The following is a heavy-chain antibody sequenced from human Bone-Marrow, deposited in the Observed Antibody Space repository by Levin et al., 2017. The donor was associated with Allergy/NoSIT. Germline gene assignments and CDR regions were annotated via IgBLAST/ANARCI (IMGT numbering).Heavy chain of an antibody. J-gene: IGHJ3*02. Sequence: LSLTCAASGFTFSNAWMSWVRQAPGKGLEWVGRIKSKTDGGTTDYAAPVKGRFTISRDDSKNTLYLQMNSLKTEDTAVYYCTTDPMIVKLGAFDIWGQGTMVTVSS. D-gene: IGHD3-22*01. V-gene: IGHV3-15*01. CDR2: IKSKTDGGTT. CDR1: GFTFSNAW. CDR3: TTDPMIVKLGAFDI.